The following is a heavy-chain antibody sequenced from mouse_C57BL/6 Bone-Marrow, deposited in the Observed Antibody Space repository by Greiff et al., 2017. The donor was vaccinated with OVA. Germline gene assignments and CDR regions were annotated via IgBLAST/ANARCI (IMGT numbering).Heavy chain of an antibody. CDR2: IYPGSGST. D-gene: IGHD3-1*01. Sequence: QVQLQQPGAELVKPGASVKMSCKASGYTFTSYWITWVKQRPGQGLEWIGGIYPGSGSTNYNEKFKSKATLTVDTSSSTAYMQLSSLTSEDSAVYYCARDRANYAMDYWGQGTSVTVSS. J-gene: IGHJ4*01. CDR3: ARDRANYAMDY. V-gene: IGHV1-55*01. CDR1: GYTFTSYW.